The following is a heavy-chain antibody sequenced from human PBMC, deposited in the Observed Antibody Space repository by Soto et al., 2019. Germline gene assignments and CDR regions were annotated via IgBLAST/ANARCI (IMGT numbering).Heavy chain of an antibody. Sequence: ASVKVSCKASGYTFTGYYMHWVRQAPGQGLEWMGWINPNSGGTNYAQKFQGWVTMTRDTSISTAYMELSRLRSDDTAVYYCARDLGSIAARDAFDSWGQGTRVTVSS. J-gene: IGHJ3*02. CDR3: ARDLGSIAARDAFDS. V-gene: IGHV1-2*04. CDR1: GYTFTGYY. D-gene: IGHD6-6*01. CDR2: INPNSGGT.